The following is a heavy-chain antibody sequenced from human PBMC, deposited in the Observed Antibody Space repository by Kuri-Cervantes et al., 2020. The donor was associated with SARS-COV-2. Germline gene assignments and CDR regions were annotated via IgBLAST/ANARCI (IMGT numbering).Heavy chain of an antibody. D-gene: IGHD4-17*01. CDR2: ISWNSGSI. J-gene: IGHJ6*02. CDR1: GFTFDDYA. Sequence: SLKISCAASGFTFDDYAMHWVRQAPGKGLEWVSGISWNSGSIGYADSVKGRFTISRDNAKNSLYLQMNSLRAEDTALYYCSRKKTTDYGMDVWGQGNTV. CDR3: SRKKTTDYGMDV. V-gene: IGHV3-9*01.